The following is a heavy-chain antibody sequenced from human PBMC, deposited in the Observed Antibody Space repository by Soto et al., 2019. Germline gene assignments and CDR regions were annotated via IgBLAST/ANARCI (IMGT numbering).Heavy chain of an antibody. V-gene: IGHV3-74*01. CDR2: VNSDGSIT. D-gene: IGHD4-17*01. Sequence: EVQLVESGGGLVQPGGSLRLSCAASGFDLSNAWMHWVRQAPGKGLVLVSPVNSDGSITIYADSVKGRFTISRDNAKNTVYLRMNRLRVEDTAVYYCTRDQAYGSPIWGQGALVTVSS. CDR1: GFDLSNAW. CDR3: TRDQAYGSPI. J-gene: IGHJ4*02.